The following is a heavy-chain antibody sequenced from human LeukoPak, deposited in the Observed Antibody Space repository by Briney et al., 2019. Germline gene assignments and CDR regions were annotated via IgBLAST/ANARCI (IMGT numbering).Heavy chain of an antibody. Sequence: ASVKVSCKASGYTFTGYYMHWVRQAPGQGLEWMGWINPNSGGTNYAQKFQGRVTMTRDTSISTAYMELSRLRSDDTAEYYCARSLWSRGYFDYWGQGTLVTVSS. CDR2: INPNSGGT. CDR3: ARSLWSRGYFDY. J-gene: IGHJ4*02. V-gene: IGHV1-2*02. D-gene: IGHD5-18*01. CDR1: GYTFTGYY.